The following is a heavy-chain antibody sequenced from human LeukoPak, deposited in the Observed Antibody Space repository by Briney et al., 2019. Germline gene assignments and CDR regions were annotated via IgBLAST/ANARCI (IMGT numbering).Heavy chain of an antibody. CDR1: GFTFSSYS. CDR3: ARPDDYGDSHDAFDI. V-gene: IGHV3-21*01. J-gene: IGHJ3*02. CDR2: ISSSGSYI. D-gene: IGHD4-17*01. Sequence: SGGSLRLSCAASGFTFSSYSMNWVRQAPGKGLEWVSSISSSGSYIYYADSVKGRFTISRDNAKNSLYLQMNSLRAEDTAVYYCARPDDYGDSHDAFDIWGQGTMVTVSS.